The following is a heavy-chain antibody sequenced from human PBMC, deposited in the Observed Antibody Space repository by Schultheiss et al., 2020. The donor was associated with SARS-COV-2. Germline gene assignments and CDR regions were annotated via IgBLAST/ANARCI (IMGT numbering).Heavy chain of an antibody. CDR3: ARDRLAAAGLWYI. D-gene: IGHD6-13*01. J-gene: IGHJ3*02. CDR2: ISSSSSTI. Sequence: GGSLRLSCAASGFTFSSYEMNWVRQAPGKGLEWVSYISSSSSTIYYADSVKGRFTISRDNSKNTLYLQMSSLRAEDTAVYYCARDRLAAAGLWYIWGQGTMVTVSS. V-gene: IGHV3-48*01. CDR1: GFTFSSYE.